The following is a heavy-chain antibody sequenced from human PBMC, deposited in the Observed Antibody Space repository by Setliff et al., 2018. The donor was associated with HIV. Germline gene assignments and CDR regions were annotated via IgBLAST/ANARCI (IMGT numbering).Heavy chain of an antibody. CDR1: GASFSDYY. V-gene: IGHV4-34*01. D-gene: IGHD6-25*01. Sequence: PSETLSLTCAVYGASFSDYYWSWIRQSPGKGLEWIGEINHSGSTSYNPSLTSRVTMSVDTSKNQFSLRLSSVTAAYTAVYYCARTARGYTTIWYRNGLTYYNYMDVWGKGTKVTVSS. CDR3: ARTARGYTTIWYRNGLTYYNYMDV. CDR2: INHSGST. J-gene: IGHJ6*03.